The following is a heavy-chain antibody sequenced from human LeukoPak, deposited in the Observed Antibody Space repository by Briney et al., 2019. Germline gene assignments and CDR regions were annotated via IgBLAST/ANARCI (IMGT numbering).Heavy chain of an antibody. D-gene: IGHD2-15*01. J-gene: IGHJ6*04. V-gene: IGHV1-69*13. CDR1: GGTFSSYA. CDR2: IIPIFGTA. CDR3: ARDLTNFNCSGGSCYSHYYYYGMDV. Sequence: ASVKVSCKASGGTFSSYAISWVRQAPGQGLEWMGGIIPIFGTANYAQKFQGRVTITADESTSTAYMGLSSLRSEDTAVYYCARDLTNFNCSGGSCYSHYYYYGMDVWGKGTTVTVSS.